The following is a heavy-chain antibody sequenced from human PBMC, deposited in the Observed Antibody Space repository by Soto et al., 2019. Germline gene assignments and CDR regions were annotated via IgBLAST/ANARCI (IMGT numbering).Heavy chain of an antibody. Sequence: SETLSLTCTVSGGSISSGDYCWSWIRQPPGKGLEWIGYIYCSGSTYYNPSLKSRVTISVDTSKNQFSLKLSSVTAADTAVYYCARETTVFAFDIWGQGTMVTVSS. D-gene: IGHD4-17*01. CDR3: ARETTVFAFDI. V-gene: IGHV4-30-4*01. CDR1: GGSISSGDYC. CDR2: IYCSGST. J-gene: IGHJ3*02.